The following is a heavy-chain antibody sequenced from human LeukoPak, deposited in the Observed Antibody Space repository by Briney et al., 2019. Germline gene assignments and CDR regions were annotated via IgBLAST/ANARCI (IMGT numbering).Heavy chain of an antibody. Sequence: ASVKVSCKASGYTFTSYAMHWVRQAPGQRIEWMGWINAGNGNTKYSQKFQGRVTITRDTSASTAYVELSSLRSEDTAVYYCARDHVGATELDYWGQGTLVTVSS. CDR1: GYTFTSYA. CDR3: ARDHVGATELDY. V-gene: IGHV1-3*01. D-gene: IGHD1-26*01. J-gene: IGHJ4*02. CDR2: INAGNGNT.